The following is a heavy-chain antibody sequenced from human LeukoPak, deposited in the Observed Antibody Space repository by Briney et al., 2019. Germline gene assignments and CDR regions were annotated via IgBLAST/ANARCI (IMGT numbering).Heavy chain of an antibody. J-gene: IGHJ5*02. D-gene: IGHD1-26*01. Sequence: ASVKVSCKASGYTFTSYDINWVRQATGQGLEWMGWMNPNSGNTGYAQKFQGRVTMTRNTSISTAYMELSSLRSEDTAVYYCARGPQSFIWWELPKGNWFDPWGQGTLVTVSS. CDR3: ARGPQSFIWWELPKGNWFDP. V-gene: IGHV1-8*01. CDR2: MNPNSGNT. CDR1: GYTFTSYD.